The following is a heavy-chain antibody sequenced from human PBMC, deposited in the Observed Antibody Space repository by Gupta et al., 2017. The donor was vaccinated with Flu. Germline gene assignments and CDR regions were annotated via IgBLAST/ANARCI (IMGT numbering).Heavy chain of an antibody. J-gene: IGHJ6*02. CDR3: ARDRGRVDYGDYRYYYGMDV. Sequence: EVQLVESGGGLVQPGGSLRLSCAASGFTFSSYSMNWVRQAPGKGLEWVSYISSSSSTIYYADSVKGRFTISRDNAKNSLYLQMNSLRAEDTAVYYCARDRGRVDYGDYRYYYGMDVWGQGTTVTVSS. V-gene: IGHV3-48*01. D-gene: IGHD4-17*01. CDR1: GFTFSSYS. CDR2: ISSSSSTI.